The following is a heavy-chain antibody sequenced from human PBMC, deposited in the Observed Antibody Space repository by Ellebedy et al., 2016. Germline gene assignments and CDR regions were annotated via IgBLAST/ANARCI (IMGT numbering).Heavy chain of an antibody. CDR2: IYYSGST. J-gene: IGHJ1*01. D-gene: IGHD3-22*01. Sequence: SETLSLTCTVSGGSISSSSYYWGWIRQPPGKGLEWIGGIYYSGSTYYNPSLKSRVTISVDTSKNQFSLKLSSVTAADTAVYYCARVLDYDSSGYYLPEYFQHWGQGTLVTVSS. V-gene: IGHV4-39*07. CDR1: GGSISSSSYY. CDR3: ARVLDYDSSGYYLPEYFQH.